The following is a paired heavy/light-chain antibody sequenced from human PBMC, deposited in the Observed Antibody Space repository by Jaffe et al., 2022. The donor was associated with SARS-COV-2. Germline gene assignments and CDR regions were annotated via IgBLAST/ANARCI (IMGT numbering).Light chain of an antibody. Sequence: DIVLTQSPDSLAVSLGERATINCRSSQSVLSSSTNKNYLAWYQQNPGQPPKLLIYWASTRASGVPDRFSGSGSGTDFTLTISSLQAEDVAVYSCQQYYTTPWTFGQGTKVEIK. V-gene: IGKV4-1*01. J-gene: IGKJ1*01. CDR1: QSVLSSSTNKNY. CDR2: WAS. CDR3: QQYYTTPWT.
Heavy chain of an antibody. V-gene: IGHV4-59*11. CDR3: ARGGLGATAGLFDL. CDR2: IYYSGST. J-gene: IGHJ4*02. Sequence: QVQLQESGPGLVKASETLSLTCIASGSSISSHHWSWIRQAPGKGLEWIGYIYYSGSTNYNPSLKSRVTISVDTSKNQFSLKLSSVSAADTAMYYCARGGLGATAGLFDLWGQGTLVTVSS. D-gene: IGHD6-13*01. CDR1: GSSISSHH.